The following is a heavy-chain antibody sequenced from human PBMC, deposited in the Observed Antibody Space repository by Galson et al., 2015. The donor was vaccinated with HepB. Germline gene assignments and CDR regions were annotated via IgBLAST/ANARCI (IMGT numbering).Heavy chain of an antibody. CDR1: GFTFSNAW. Sequence: SLRLSCAASGFTFSNAWMSWVRQAPGKGLEWVGRIKSKTDGGTTDYAAPVKGRFTISRDDSKNTLYLQMNSLKTEDTAVYYCTTVEGYCSGGSCCSVDYWGQGTLVTVSS. D-gene: IGHD2-15*01. V-gene: IGHV3-15*01. CDR2: IKSKTDGGTT. J-gene: IGHJ4*02. CDR3: TTVEGYCSGGSCCSVDY.